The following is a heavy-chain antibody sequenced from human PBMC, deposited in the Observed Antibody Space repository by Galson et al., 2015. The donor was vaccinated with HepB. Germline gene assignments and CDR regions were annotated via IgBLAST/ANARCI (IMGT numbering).Heavy chain of an antibody. J-gene: IGHJ6*02. D-gene: IGHD3-10*01. CDR3: AHTALLWFGEFSSYGMDV. V-gene: IGHV2-5*02. CDR2: ILWDDDK. CDR1: GFSLTTSGVG. Sequence: PALVKPTQTLTLTCTFSGFSLTTSGVGVGWIRQPPGKALEWLAVILWDDDKLYSPSLKSRLTITKDTSKHQVVLAMANVDPVDTATYYCAHTALLWFGEFSSYGMDVWGQGTTVTVSS.